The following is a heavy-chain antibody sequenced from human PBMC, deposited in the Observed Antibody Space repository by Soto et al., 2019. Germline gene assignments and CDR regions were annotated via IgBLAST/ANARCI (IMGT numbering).Heavy chain of an antibody. CDR3: ARGKWNYYYGFDV. CDR2: IKPDGSEQ. J-gene: IGHJ6*02. Sequence: GGSLRLSCAASEFTFDKYYMTWVRQAPGKGPEWVANIKPDGSEQYYVDSVKGRFTISRDNANNSLYLQMNSLRAEDTAVYFCARGKWNYYYGFDVWGQGTTVTVS. V-gene: IGHV3-7*01. D-gene: IGHD1-20*01. CDR1: EFTFDKYY.